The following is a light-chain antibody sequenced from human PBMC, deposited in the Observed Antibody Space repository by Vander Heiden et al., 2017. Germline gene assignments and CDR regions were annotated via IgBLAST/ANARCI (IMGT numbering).Light chain of an antibody. J-gene: IGKJ2*01. Sequence: DVVMTQSPPPLPVTLGQPASISCASSQSLVYSDGDTYLFWFHQRPDQSPRRLIYKVSNRDSGVPDRFSGSGSGTDFTLKITRVEAEDVGVYYCRQGTHWPYTFGQGTKLEI. V-gene: IGKV2-30*01. CDR2: KVS. CDR1: QSLVYSDGDTY. CDR3: RQGTHWPYT.